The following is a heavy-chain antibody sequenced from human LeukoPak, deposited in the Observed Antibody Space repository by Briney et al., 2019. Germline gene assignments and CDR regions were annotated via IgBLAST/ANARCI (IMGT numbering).Heavy chain of an antibody. CDR2: ISWNSGSI. CDR1: GFTFDDYG. J-gene: IGHJ4*02. V-gene: IGHV3-9*01. Sequence: GGSLRLSCAASGFTFDDYGMHWGRQAPGKGLEWVSGISWNSGSIGYADAVKGRFTISRDNTKNSLYLQMNSLTAEATALYYCAKEGSSWYYFDYWGQGKLVTVSS. D-gene: IGHD6-13*01. CDR3: AKEGSSWYYFDY.